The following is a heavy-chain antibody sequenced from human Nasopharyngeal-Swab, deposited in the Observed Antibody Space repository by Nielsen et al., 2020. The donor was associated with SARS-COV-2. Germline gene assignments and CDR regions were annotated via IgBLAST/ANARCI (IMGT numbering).Heavy chain of an antibody. D-gene: IGHD2-15*01. J-gene: IGHJ3*02. Sequence: GSLRLSCTVSGGSISSYYWSWIRQPPGKGLEWIGYIYYSGSTNYNPSLKSRVTISVDTSKNQFSLKLSSVTAADTAVYYCASASKGGRAFDIWGQGTMVTVSS. V-gene: IGHV4-59*01. CDR2: IYYSGST. CDR3: ASASKGGRAFDI. CDR1: GGSISSYY.